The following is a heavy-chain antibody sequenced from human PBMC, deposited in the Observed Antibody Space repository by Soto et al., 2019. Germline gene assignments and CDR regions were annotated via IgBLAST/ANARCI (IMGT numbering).Heavy chain of an antibody. CDR1: GYTFTSYG. CDR2: ISAYNGNT. D-gene: IGHD3-3*01. V-gene: IGHV1-18*01. CDR3: ARDLYDFWSEDGKRIDY. J-gene: IGHJ4*02. Sequence: QVQLVQSGAEVKKPGASVKVSCKASGYTFTSYGISWVRQAPGQGLEWMGWISAYNGNTNYAQKLQGRVTMTTDTSTRTAYMELRSLRSDDTAVYYCARDLYDFWSEDGKRIDYWGQGTLVNVSS.